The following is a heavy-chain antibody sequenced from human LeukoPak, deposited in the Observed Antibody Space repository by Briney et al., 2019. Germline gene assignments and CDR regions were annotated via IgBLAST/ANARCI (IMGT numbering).Heavy chain of an antibody. V-gene: IGHV3-7*01. D-gene: IGHD4-17*01. Sequence: PGGSLRLSCAASGFTFSRYWMSWVRQAPGKGLEWVANIKQDGSEKYYVGSVKGRFTISIDNAKNSLFLQMISLRGDDTALYYCAREAPTESDWYFDLWGRGTLVTVSS. CDR1: GFTFSRYW. J-gene: IGHJ2*01. CDR2: IKQDGSEK. CDR3: AREAPTESDWYFDL.